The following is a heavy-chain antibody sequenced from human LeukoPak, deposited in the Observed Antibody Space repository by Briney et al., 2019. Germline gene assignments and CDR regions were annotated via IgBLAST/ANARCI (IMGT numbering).Heavy chain of an antibody. CDR3: ARDRAAADLDY. CDR1: GFTFSSYG. D-gene: IGHD6-13*01. V-gene: IGHV3-33*01. J-gene: IGHJ4*02. Sequence: PGRSLRLSCAASGFTFSSYGMHWVRQAPGKGLEWVAVIWYDGSNKFYADSVKGRFTISRDNSKNTLYLQMNSLRAEDTAVYYCARDRAAADLDYWGQGILVTVSS. CDR2: IWYDGSNK.